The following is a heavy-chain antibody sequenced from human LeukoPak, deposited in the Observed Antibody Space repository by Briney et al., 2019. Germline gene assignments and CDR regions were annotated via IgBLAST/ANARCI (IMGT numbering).Heavy chain of an antibody. CDR3: AKDLADIVVVVAATYNWFDP. J-gene: IGHJ5*02. V-gene: IGHV3-23*01. D-gene: IGHD2-15*01. CDR1: GFTFSSYA. CDR2: ISGSGGST. Sequence: PGGSLRLSCAASGFTFSSYAMSWVRQAPGKGLGWVSAISGSGGSTYYADSVKGRFTISRDNSKNTLYLQMNSLRAEDTAVYYCAKDLADIVVVVAATYNWFDPWGQGTLVTVSS.